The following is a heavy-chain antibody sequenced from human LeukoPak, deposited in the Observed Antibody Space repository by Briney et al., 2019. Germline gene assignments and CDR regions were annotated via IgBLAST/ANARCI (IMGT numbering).Heavy chain of an antibody. D-gene: IGHD2-8*01. V-gene: IGHV1-3*01. J-gene: IGHJ4*02. Sequence: ASVKVSCKASGYTFTSYAVHWVRQAPGQRLEWMGWINAGNGNTKYSQKFQGRVTITRDTSASTAYMELSSLRSEDTAVYYCARSPGYCTNGVCYPSDYWGQGTLVTVSS. CDR1: GYTFTSYA. CDR3: ARSPGYCTNGVCYPSDY. CDR2: INAGNGNT.